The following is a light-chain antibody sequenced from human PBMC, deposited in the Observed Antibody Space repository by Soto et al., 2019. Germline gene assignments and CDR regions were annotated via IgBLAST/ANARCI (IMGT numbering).Light chain of an antibody. CDR1: QSVGSSY. CDR2: GAS. J-gene: IGKJ3*01. V-gene: IGKV3-20*01. CDR3: QQYATSPFP. Sequence: EIVLTQSPGTLSLSPGERATLSCRASQSVGSSYLAWYQQKPGQDPRVLIYGASSRATGIPDRFSGSGSGTDFALTISRLEPEDFAVYYCQQYATSPFPFGPGTKVDI.